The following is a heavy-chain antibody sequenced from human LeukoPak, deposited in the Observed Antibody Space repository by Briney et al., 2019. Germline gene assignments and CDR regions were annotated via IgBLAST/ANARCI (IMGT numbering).Heavy chain of an antibody. CDR2: IRYDGSNK. CDR3: AKDALRYFDWSTTYYYYYYMDV. V-gene: IGHV3-30*02. CDR1: GFTFSSYS. D-gene: IGHD3-9*01. Sequence: GGSLRLSCAASGFTFSSYSMNWVRQAPGKGLEWVAFIRYDGSNKYYADSVKGRFTISRDNSKNTLYLQMNSLRAEDTAVYYCAKDALRYFDWSTTYYYYYYMDVWGKGTTVTISS. J-gene: IGHJ6*03.